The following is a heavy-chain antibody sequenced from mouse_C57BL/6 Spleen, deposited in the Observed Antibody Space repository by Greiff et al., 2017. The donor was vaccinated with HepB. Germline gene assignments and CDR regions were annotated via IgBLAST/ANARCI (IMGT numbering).Heavy chain of an antibody. CDR2: IYPGSGST. Sequence: VQLQQPGAELVKPGASVKMSCKASGYTFTSYWITWVKQRPGQGLEWIGDIYPGSGSTNYNEKFKSKATLTVDTSSSTAYMQLSSLTSEDSAVYYCARSGYYYGSSHFDYWGQGTTLTVSS. CDR3: ARSGYYYGSSHFDY. D-gene: IGHD1-1*01. J-gene: IGHJ2*01. CDR1: GYTFTSYW. V-gene: IGHV1-55*01.